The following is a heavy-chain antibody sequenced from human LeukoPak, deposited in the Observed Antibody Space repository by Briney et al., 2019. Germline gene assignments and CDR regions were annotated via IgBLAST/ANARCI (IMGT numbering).Heavy chain of an antibody. V-gene: IGHV4-31*03. Sequence: SETLSLTCTVSGGSISSGGYYWSWIRQHPGKGLEWIGYIYYSGSTYYNPSLKSRVTISVDTSKSQFSLKLSSVTAADTAVYYCARGPAYGDYYIWGQGTLVTVSS. CDR1: GGSISSGGYY. J-gene: IGHJ4*02. CDR2: IYYSGST. D-gene: IGHD4-17*01. CDR3: ARGPAYGDYYI.